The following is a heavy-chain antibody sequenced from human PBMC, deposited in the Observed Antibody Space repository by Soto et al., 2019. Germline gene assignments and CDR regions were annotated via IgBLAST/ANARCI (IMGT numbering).Heavy chain of an antibody. CDR3: EAAGHFDY. V-gene: IGHV3-30-3*01. J-gene: IGHJ4*02. Sequence: ESGGGVVQPGRSLRLSCAASGFTFSSYAMHWVRQAPGKGLEWVAVISYDGSNKYYADSVKGRFTISRDNSKNTLYLQMNSLRAEDTAVYYCEAAGHFDYWGQGTLVTVSS. D-gene: IGHD6-13*01. CDR2: ISYDGSNK. CDR1: GFTFSSYA.